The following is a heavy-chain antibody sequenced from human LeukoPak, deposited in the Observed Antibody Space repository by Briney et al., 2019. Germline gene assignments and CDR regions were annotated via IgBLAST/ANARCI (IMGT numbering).Heavy chain of an antibody. CDR2: IYYSGST. V-gene: IGHV4-61*01. J-gene: IGHJ3*02. CDR1: GGSVSSGSYY. Sequence: SETLSPTCTVSGGSVSSGSYYWSWIRQPPGKGLERIGYIYYSGSTNYNPSLKSRVTISVDTSKNQFSLKLSSVTAADTAVYYCARDYCSSTSCDTFDIWGQGAMVTVSS. CDR3: ARDYCSSTSCDTFDI. D-gene: IGHD2-2*01.